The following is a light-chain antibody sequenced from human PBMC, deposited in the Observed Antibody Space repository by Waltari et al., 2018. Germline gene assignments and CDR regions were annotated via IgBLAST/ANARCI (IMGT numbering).Light chain of an antibody. CDR3: QKYVSLPAT. CDR1: QSVGRF. J-gene: IGKJ1*01. Sequence: IVLTQSPATLSLSPGESATLPCRASQSVGRFLAWYQQIPGQAPRLLIYDASSRATGIPDRFSGSGSGTDFSLTISRLEPEDFAVYYCQKYVSLPATFGQGTKVEIK. V-gene: IGKV3-20*01. CDR2: DAS.